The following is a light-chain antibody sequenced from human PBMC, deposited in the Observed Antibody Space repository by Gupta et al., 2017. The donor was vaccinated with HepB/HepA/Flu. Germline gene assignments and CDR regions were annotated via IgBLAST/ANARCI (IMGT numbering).Light chain of an antibody. J-gene: IGLJ1*01. CDR3: SSYASSNNYV. V-gene: IGLV2-14*03. CDR1: SSDIGSYNF. Sequence: QSALTQPASVSGSPGPSITISCTGSSSDIGSYNFVSWYQQRPGDAPKLIIYDLSNRPSGVSNRFSGSKSDSTASLTISGLQAEDEADYYCSSYASSNNYVFGTGTKLTVL. CDR2: DLS.